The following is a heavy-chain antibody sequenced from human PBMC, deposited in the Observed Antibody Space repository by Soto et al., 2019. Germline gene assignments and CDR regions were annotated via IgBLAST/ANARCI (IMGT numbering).Heavy chain of an antibody. CDR1: GGSISSSSYY. V-gene: IGHV4-39*01. CDR2: IYYSGST. Sequence: SETLSLTCTVSGGSISSSSYYWGWIRQPPGKGLEWIGSIYYSGSTYYNPSLKSRVTISVDTSKNQFSLKLSSVTAADTAVYYCARSQKWLRYYFDYWGQGTLVTVSS. D-gene: IGHD5-12*01. J-gene: IGHJ4*02. CDR3: ARSQKWLRYYFDY.